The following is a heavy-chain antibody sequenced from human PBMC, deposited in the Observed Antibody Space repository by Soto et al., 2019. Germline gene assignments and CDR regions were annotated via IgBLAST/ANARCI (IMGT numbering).Heavy chain of an antibody. CDR3: ARSVGVPGARIDY. CDR2: VYYTGST. Sequence: SETLSLTCSVSGGSISGSYWGWIRQSPGKGLEWLGYVYYTGSTNYSPSLRSRVSISVDTTKNEFSLRLSSVTAADTAGYFCARSVGVPGARIDYWGQGTQVTVSS. V-gene: IGHV4-59*01. J-gene: IGHJ4*02. D-gene: IGHD2-8*02. CDR1: GGSISGSY.